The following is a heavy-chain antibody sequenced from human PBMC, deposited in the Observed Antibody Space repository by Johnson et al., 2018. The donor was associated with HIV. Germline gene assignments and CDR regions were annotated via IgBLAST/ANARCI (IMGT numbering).Heavy chain of an antibody. CDR1: GFTVSTNY. CDR3: TTDIDMGSSRPYDAFDI. CDR2: IYSGGNT. Sequence: VQLVESGGGLVQPGGSLRLSCAASGFTVSTNYMSWVRQAPGKGLEWVSVIYSGGNTYYADPVKGRFTISRDDSKNTLYLQMKSLNTEDTAVYYCTTDIDMGSSRPYDAFDIWGQGTMVTVSS. V-gene: IGHV3-66*01. D-gene: IGHD6-13*01. J-gene: IGHJ3*02.